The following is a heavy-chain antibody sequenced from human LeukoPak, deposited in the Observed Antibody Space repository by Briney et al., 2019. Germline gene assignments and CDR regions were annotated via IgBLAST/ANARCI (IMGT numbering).Heavy chain of an antibody. V-gene: IGHV4-31*03. J-gene: IGHJ4*02. CDR1: GVSISSGGYY. CDR3: ARGPVRDYSNY. CDR2: IYYSGST. Sequence: SETLSLTCTVSGVSISSGGYYWSWIRRHPGKGLEWIGYIYYSGSTYYNPSLKGRLTISLDTSSNQFSLKLNSVTAADTAVYYCARGPVRDYSNYWGQGTLVTVSS. D-gene: IGHD4-11*01.